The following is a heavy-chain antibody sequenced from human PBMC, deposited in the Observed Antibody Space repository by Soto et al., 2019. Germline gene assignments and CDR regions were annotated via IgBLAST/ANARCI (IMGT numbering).Heavy chain of an antibody. J-gene: IGHJ6*02. CDR2: ISGSGDST. CDR1: GFNFRYCA. CDR3: ANQGYCSGGTCYYYYGMDI. Sequence: PGGSLRLSCAASGFNFRYCAMTWVRQAPGKGLEWVSAISGSGDSTFYVDSVKGRFTISRDNSKNTLYLQMNSLRGEDTAVYYCANQGYCSGGTCYYYYGMDIWGQGATVTVSS. V-gene: IGHV3-23*01. D-gene: IGHD2-15*01.